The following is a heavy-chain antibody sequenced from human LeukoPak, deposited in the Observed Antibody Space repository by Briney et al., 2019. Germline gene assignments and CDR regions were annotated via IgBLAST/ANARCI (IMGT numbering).Heavy chain of an antibody. CDR1: GFPVNAND. CDR2: IYISGIT. V-gene: IGHV3-66*01. CDR3: AQRAPPY. J-gene: IGHJ4*02. Sequence: GGSLTLSCIVSGFPVNANDMNWVRQAPGKGLEWFSLIYISGITKYADSVQGRFTISRDNSKNTLDLQLNGLRAEDTAVYYCAQRAPPYWGQGTLVTVSS.